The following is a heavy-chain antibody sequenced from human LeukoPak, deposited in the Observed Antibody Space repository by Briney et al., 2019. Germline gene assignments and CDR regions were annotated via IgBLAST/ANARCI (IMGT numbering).Heavy chain of an antibody. J-gene: IGHJ3*02. D-gene: IGHD3-22*01. CDR3: ARHPPYYYDSSGFIRSAFDI. V-gene: IGHV1-2*02. CDR1: GYTFTGYY. CDR2: INPNSGGT. Sequence: ASVKVSCKASGYTFTGYYMHWVRQAPGQGLEGMGWINPNSGGTNYAQKFQGRVTMTRDTSISTAYLQWSSLKASDTAMYYCARHPPYYYDSSGFIRSAFDIWGQGTMVTVSS.